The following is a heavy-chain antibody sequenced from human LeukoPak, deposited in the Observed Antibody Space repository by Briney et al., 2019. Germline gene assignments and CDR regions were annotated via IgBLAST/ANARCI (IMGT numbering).Heavy chain of an antibody. CDR3: ARGSGWPYYYYMDV. V-gene: IGHV1-8*01. J-gene: IGHJ6*03. Sequence: ASVKVSCKASGYTFTSYDINWVRQATGQGLEWMAWMNPNSGNTGYAQKFQGRVTMTRNTSISTAYMELSNLRSEDMAVYYCARGSGWPYYYYMDVWGKGTTVTVSS. CDR1: GYTFTSYD. CDR2: MNPNSGNT. D-gene: IGHD6-19*01.